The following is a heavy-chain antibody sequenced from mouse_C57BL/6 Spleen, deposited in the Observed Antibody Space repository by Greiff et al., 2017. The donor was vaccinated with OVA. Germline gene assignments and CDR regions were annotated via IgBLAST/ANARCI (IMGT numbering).Heavy chain of an antibody. J-gene: IGHJ4*01. D-gene: IGHD2-1*01. CDR3: ASYGNYDAMDY. Sequence: QVQLQQPGAELVRPGSSVKLSCKASGYTFTSYWMHWVKQRPIQGLEWIGNIDPSDSETHYNQKFKDKATLTVDKSSSTAYMQLSSLTSEDSAVYYCASYGNYDAMDYWGQGTSVTVSS. V-gene: IGHV1-52*01. CDR2: IDPSDSET. CDR1: GYTFTSYW.